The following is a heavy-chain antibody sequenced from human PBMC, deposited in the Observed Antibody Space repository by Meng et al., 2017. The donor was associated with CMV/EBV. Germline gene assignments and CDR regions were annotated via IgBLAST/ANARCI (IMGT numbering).Heavy chain of an antibody. V-gene: IGHV1-69*05. CDR3: ARDKSAAGLFDY. CDR1: GGTFSSHA. Sequence: SVKVSCKASGGTFSSHAISWVRQAPGQGLEWMGGIIPIFGTANYAQKFQGRVTITTDESTSTAYMELSSLRSEDTAVYYCARDKSAAGLFDYWGQGTLVTVSS. J-gene: IGHJ4*02. CDR2: IIPIFGTA. D-gene: IGHD6-13*01.